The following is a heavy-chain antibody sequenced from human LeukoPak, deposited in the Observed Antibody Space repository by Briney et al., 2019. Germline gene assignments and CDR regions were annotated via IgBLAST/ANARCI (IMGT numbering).Heavy chain of an antibody. CDR1: GFTFSSHG. V-gene: IGHV3-33*05. CDR2: ISYDGSNK. CDR3: ARGSVGDFDN. D-gene: IGHD2-21*01. J-gene: IGHJ4*02. Sequence: GGSLRLSCAASGFTFSSHGMHWVRQAPGKGLEWVAVISYDGSNKYYADSVKGRFTISRDNAKNSLYLQMNSMGAEDTAVYYCARGSVGDFDNWGQGTLVTVSS.